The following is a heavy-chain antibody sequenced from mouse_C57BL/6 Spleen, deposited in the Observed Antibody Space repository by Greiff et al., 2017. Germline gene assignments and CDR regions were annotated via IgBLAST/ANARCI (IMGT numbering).Heavy chain of an antibody. Sequence: QVQLQQSGAELVRPGTSVKMSCKASGYTFTNYWIGWAKQRPGHGLEWIGDIYPGGGYTNYNEKFKGKATLTADKSSSTAYMQFSSLTSEDSSIYCSARYGSLAMDYSGQGTSVTVSS. V-gene: IGHV1-63*01. D-gene: IGHD1-1*01. CDR3: ARYGSLAMDY. CDR2: IYPGGGYT. CDR1: GYTFTNYW. J-gene: IGHJ4*01.